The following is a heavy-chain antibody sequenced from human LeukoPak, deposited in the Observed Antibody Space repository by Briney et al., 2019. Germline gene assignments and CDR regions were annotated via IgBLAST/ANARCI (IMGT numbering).Heavy chain of an antibody. CDR2: IYHSGST. D-gene: IGHD1-26*01. Sequence: SETLSLTCTVSGGSISSGGYYWSWIRQPPGKGLEWIGYIYHSGSTYYNPSLKSRVTISVDRSKNQFSLKLSSVTAADTAVYYCARGTEWELQYWGQGTLVTVSS. J-gene: IGHJ4*02. CDR3: ARGTEWELQY. V-gene: IGHV4-30-2*01. CDR1: GGSISSGGYY.